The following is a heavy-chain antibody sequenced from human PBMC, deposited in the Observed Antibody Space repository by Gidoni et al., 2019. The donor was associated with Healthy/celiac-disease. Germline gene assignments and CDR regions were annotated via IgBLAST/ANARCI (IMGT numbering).Heavy chain of an antibody. CDR1: GFTVSSNY. V-gene: IGHV3-53*02. Sequence: EVQLVETGGGLIQPGGSLRLSCAASGFTVSSNYMSWVRQAQGKGLEWVSVIYSGGSTYYADSVKGRFTSSRDNSKNTLYLQMNSLRAEDTAVYYCARVGSVAGTIDYWGQGTLVTVSS. CDR2: IYSGGST. CDR3: ARVGSVAGTIDY. D-gene: IGHD6-19*01. J-gene: IGHJ4*02.